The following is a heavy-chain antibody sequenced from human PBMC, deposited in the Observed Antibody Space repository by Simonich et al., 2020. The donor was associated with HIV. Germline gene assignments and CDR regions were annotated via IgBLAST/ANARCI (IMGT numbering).Heavy chain of an antibody. CDR1: GYMFTGYY. CDR2: MNLNSGNA. V-gene: IGHV1-8*03. D-gene: IGHD3-9*01. CDR3: ARGGDILTGYYYYFYMDV. J-gene: IGHJ6*03. Sequence: QVQLVQSGAEVKKPGASVKVSCKASGYMFTGYYMHWVRQAPGQGLELMRRMNLNSGNAGFSQKFQGRGTFTRKTSISTAYMGLSSLRSEETAVYYWARGGDILTGYYYYFYMDVWGKGTTVTVSS.